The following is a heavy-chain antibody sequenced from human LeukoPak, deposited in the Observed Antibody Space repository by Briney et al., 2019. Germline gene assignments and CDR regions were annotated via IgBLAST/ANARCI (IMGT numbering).Heavy chain of an antibody. CDR1: GFTFSSYS. D-gene: IGHD3-3*01. V-gene: IGHV3-21*01. Sequence: GGSLRLSCAASGFTFSSYSMNWVRQAPEKGLEWVSSISSSSSYIYYADSVKGRFTISRDNAKNPLYLQMNSLRAEDTAVYYCARGTRGEITIFGVVITRGDWFDPWGQGTLVTVSS. CDR3: ARGTRGEITIFGVVITRGDWFDP. CDR2: ISSSSSYI. J-gene: IGHJ5*02.